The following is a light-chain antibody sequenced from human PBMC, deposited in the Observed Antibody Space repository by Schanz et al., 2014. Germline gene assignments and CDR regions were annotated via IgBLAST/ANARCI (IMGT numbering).Light chain of an antibody. CDR1: QGISSY. V-gene: IGKV1-9*01. CDR2: AAS. J-gene: IGKJ4*01. CDR3: QQLNSYPLT. Sequence: IQLTQSPSSLSASVGDRVTITCRASQGISSYLAWYQQKPGKAPTVLIYAASTLQSGVPSRFSGSGSGTDFTLTISSLQPEDFATYYCQQLNSYPLTFGGGTKVEIK.